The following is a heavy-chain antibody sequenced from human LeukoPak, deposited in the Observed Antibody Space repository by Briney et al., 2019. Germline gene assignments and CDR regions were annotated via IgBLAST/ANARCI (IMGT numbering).Heavy chain of an antibody. Sequence: GSLRLSCATSGLTFSDYYMSWIRQAPGKGLEWISYISSNGRTIYYADSVKGRFTISRDNARKSVYLQMNSLRAEDTAIYYCARTQQWLVSGFDPWGQGTLVTVSS. CDR2: ISSNGRTI. J-gene: IGHJ5*02. D-gene: IGHD6-19*01. CDR3: ARTQQWLVSGFDP. V-gene: IGHV3-11*01. CDR1: GLTFSDYY.